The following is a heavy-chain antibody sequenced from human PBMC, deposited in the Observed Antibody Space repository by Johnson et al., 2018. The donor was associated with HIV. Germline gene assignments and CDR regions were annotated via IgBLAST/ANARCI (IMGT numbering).Heavy chain of an antibody. CDR1: GFTFSRYD. D-gene: IGHD1-26*01. Sequence: VQLVESGGGLVQPGGSLRLSCAASGFTFSRYDMHWVRQPTGKGLEWVSEIGTAGDTYYPGSVKGRFTISRENARNSLYLHMISLRAGDTAVYYCARARGSYYWGGWHDAFDIWGQGTMVTVSS. CDR3: ARARGSYYWGGWHDAFDI. V-gene: IGHV3-13*01. J-gene: IGHJ3*02. CDR2: IGTAGDT.